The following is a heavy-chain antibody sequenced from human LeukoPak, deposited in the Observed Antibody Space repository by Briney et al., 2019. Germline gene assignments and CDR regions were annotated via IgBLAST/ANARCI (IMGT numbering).Heavy chain of an antibody. J-gene: IGHJ4*02. CDR3: ARIGVPRNIAVPGPDV. V-gene: IGHV1-2*02. Sequence: ASVRVSCKTSGYTFTDYYLHWVRQAPGQGLEWMGWINANSGGTNYAQNFQGRVTMTRDTSITTAYMELSSLTSDDTAVYYCARIGVPRNIAVPGPDVWGQGTLVTVSS. CDR2: INANSGGT. CDR1: GYTFTDYY. D-gene: IGHD6-19*01.